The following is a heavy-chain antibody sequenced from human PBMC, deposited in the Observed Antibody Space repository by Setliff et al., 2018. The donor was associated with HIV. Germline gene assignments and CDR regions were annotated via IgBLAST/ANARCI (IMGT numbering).Heavy chain of an antibody. CDR1: GFIIRNHW. J-gene: IGHJ3*02. Sequence: GGSLRLSCAASGFIIRNHWMTWVRQAPGKGLEWVANIKEDGSETYFVDSLKGRFTASRDNARNSLYLQMNSLRAEDTAVYYCASEVCRHSGGYCYDSYAFGIWGQGTLVTVSS. D-gene: IGHD3-22*01. CDR3: ASEVCRHSGGYCYDSYAFGI. V-gene: IGHV3-7*03. CDR2: IKEDGSET.